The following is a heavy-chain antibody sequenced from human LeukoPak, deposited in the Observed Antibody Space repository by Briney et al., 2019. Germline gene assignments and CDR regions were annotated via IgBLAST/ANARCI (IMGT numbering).Heavy chain of an antibody. CDR1: GLTFSDFW. CDR3: ATGHSYGYDY. D-gene: IGHD5-18*01. Sequence: GGSLRLSCAASGLTFSDFWMHWVRQPPGKGLVWVALVKGDGRTTIYADSVKGRFTISRDNAKNTLYLQMNSLRANDSGVYYCATGHSYGYDYWGQGVLVTVSS. V-gene: IGHV3-74*01. CDR2: VKGDGRTT. J-gene: IGHJ4*02.